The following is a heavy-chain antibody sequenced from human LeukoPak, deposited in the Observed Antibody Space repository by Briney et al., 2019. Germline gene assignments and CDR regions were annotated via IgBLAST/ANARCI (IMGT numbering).Heavy chain of an antibody. V-gene: IGHV3-21*01. CDR3: AKRGHYSINWYHYFDY. D-gene: IGHD6-13*01. CDR2: ISSGSSNI. CDR1: GFTFSRYT. J-gene: IGHJ4*02. Sequence: KPGGSLRLSCAASGFTFSRYTMNWVRQAPGKGLEWVSSISSGSSNIHYADSVKGRFTISRDNSKNTLFLQMNSLRPDDTAVYYCAKRGHYSINWYHYFDYWGQGTLVTVSS.